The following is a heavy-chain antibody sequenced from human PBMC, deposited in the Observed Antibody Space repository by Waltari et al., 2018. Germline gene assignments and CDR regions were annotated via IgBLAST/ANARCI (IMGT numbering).Heavy chain of an antibody. CDR3: ARMVRGYCSSTSCHTDH. CDR2: IYYSGST. D-gene: IGHD2-2*01. V-gene: IGHV4-39*07. J-gene: IGHJ4*02. CDR1: GGSISSSGYY. Sequence: QLQLQESGPGLVKPSETLSLTCTVSGGSISSSGYYWGWVRQPPGKGLEWIGSIYYSGSTYYNPSLKSRVTISVDTSKNQFSLRVSSVTAADTAVFYCARMVRGYCSSTSCHTDHWGQGTLVTVSS.